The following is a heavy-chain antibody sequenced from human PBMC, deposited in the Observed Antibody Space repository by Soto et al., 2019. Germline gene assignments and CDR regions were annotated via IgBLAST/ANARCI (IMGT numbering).Heavy chain of an antibody. CDR3: ARREQHLVSDY. Sequence: SESLSLTCAVYGGSFSGYYWSWIRQPPGKGLEWIGEINHSGSTNYNPSLKSRVTISVDTSKNQFSLKLSSVTAADTAVYYCARREQHLVSDYWGQGTLVTVSS. D-gene: IGHD6-13*01. J-gene: IGHJ4*02. V-gene: IGHV4-34*01. CDR2: INHSGST. CDR1: GGSFSGYY.